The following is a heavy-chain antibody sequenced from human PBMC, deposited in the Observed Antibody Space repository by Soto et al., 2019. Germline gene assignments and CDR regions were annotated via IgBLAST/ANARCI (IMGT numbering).Heavy chain of an antibody. CDR1: GFAFSTYG. CDR2: IWYDGGNI. J-gene: IGHJ6*02. CDR3: ARDRSITIFGVVSYGMDV. Sequence: GGSLRLSCAASGFAFSTYGMHWVRQAPGKGLEWVAVIWYDGGNIYYADSVKGRFTISRDNSKNTLYLQMNSLRAEDTAVYYCARDRSITIFGVVSYGMDVWGQGTTVTVSS. V-gene: IGHV3-33*08. D-gene: IGHD3-3*01.